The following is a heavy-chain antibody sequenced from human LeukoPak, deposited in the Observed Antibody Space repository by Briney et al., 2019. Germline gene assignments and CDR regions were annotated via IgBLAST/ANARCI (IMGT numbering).Heavy chain of an antibody. CDR1: AFTLISYS. J-gene: IGHJ4*02. CDR2: INSSNYI. D-gene: IGHD4-11*01. CDR3: ARESPSFGNYGFDY. Sequence: GGSLRLSCAASAFTLISYSMNWVRQAPGKGLEWVSSINSSNYIYYADSVKGLFTISSDNAKTSLYVQMNSLSAEDAAFYYGARESPSFGNYGFDYWGQGTMVTVSS. V-gene: IGHV3-21*01.